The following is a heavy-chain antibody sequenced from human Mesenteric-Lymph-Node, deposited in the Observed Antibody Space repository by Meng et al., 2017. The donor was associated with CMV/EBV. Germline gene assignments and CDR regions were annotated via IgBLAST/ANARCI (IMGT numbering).Heavy chain of an antibody. CDR3: TRDPPPSI. J-gene: IGHJ3*02. CDR2: IRSKAYGGTA. V-gene: IGHV3-49*04. CDR1: GFTFGDYK. Sequence: GGSLRLSCTGSGFTFGDYKMTWVRQAPGKGLEWVSFIRSKAYGGTAEYAASVKGRFTVSRDDSKNIVYLQMNSLNTEDTAIYYCTRDPPPSIWGQGTMVTVSS.